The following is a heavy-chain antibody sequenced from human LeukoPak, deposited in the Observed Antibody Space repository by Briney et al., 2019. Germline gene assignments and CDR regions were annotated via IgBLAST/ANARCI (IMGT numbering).Heavy chain of an antibody. Sequence: ASVKVSCKVSGYTLTELSMHWVRQAPGKGLEWMGGFDPEDGETIYAQKFQGRVTMTEDTSTDTVYMELSSLRSEDTAVYYCATVPPDTAMAELDYWGQGTLVTVSS. CDR3: ATVPPDTAMAELDY. J-gene: IGHJ4*02. CDR2: FDPEDGET. V-gene: IGHV1-24*01. CDR1: GYTLTELS. D-gene: IGHD5-18*01.